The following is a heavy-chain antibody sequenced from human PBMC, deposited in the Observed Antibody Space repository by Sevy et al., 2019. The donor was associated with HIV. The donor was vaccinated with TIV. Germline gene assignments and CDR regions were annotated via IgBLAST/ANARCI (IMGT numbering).Heavy chain of an antibody. J-gene: IGHJ6*02. Sequence: GGSLRLSCVASGFTFSNYGTHWVRQAPGKGLEWVAITSYNEGDENYADSVKGRFTISRDNSKNTVYLQMYRLTTEDTGVYYCAKDTGSSGYDHYGLDVWGQGTTVTVSS. CDR3: AKDTGSSGYDHYGLDV. CDR2: TSYNEGDE. D-gene: IGHD6-19*01. V-gene: IGHV3-30*18. CDR1: GFTFSNYG.